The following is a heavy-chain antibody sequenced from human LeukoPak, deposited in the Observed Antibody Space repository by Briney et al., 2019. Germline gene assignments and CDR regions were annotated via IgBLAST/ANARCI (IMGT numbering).Heavy chain of an antibody. D-gene: IGHD4-17*01. Sequence: PGGSLRLSCAASGFTFSNYGIHWVRQAPDKGLEWLALISYDGSNKYYADSVKGRFTISRDNSKNTLYLQMSSLQTEDTAVYYCAPDEGGDYVGLDYWGQGTLVTVSS. V-gene: IGHV3-30*03. CDR2: ISYDGSNK. CDR1: GFTFSNYG. CDR3: APDEGGDYVGLDY. J-gene: IGHJ4*02.